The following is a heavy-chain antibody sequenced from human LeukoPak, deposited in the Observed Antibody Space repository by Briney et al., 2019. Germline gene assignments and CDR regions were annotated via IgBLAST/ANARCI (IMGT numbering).Heavy chain of an antibody. V-gene: IGHV4-34*01. Sequence: SETLSLTCAVYGGSFSGYYWSWIRQPPGKGLEWIGEINHSGSTNYNPSLKSRVTISVDTPKNQFSLKLSSVTAADTAVYYCARGSGQQPSCGYYYYYMDVWGKGTTVTVSS. J-gene: IGHJ6*03. CDR1: GGSFSGYY. CDR2: INHSGST. D-gene: IGHD2-2*01. CDR3: ARGSGQQPSCGYYYYYMDV.